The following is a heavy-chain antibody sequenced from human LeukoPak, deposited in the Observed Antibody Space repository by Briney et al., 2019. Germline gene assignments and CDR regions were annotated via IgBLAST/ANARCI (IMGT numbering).Heavy chain of an antibody. CDR3: AKALSRSRSISVAGYACGFDY. CDR1: GFPFSNYA. J-gene: IGHJ4*02. Sequence: GGSLRLSCAAAGFPFSNYAMSWVRQAPGKGLEWVSAFSGSGASTYYADSVKGRFTISRDNSKNTLYLQMDSLRAEDTAVYYCAKALSRSRSISVAGYACGFDYWGQGTLVTVSS. CDR2: FSGSGAST. D-gene: IGHD6-19*01. V-gene: IGHV3-23*01.